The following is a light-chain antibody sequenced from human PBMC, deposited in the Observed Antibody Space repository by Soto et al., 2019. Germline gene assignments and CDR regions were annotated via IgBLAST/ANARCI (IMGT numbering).Light chain of an antibody. CDR1: QDISDY. CDR3: QHYNDYSPYT. Sequence: IRMTQSPSSLSASTGDTVIITCRASQDISDYVAWYQQKPGKAPKLLIYKASNLESGVPSRFSGRGSGTEFTLTISSLQPDDFATYYCQHYNDYSPYTFGQGTKLEIK. V-gene: IGKV1-5*03. J-gene: IGKJ2*01. CDR2: KAS.